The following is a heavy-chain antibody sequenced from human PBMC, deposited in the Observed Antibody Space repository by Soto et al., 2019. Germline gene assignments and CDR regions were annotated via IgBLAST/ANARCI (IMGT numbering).Heavy chain of an antibody. CDR3: AKRGYCSGGSCYSSMAPHFDY. V-gene: IGHV3-23*01. CDR1: GFTFSSYA. Sequence: PGGSLRLSCAASGFTFSSYAMSWVRQAPGKGLEWVSAISGSGGSTYYADSVKGRFTISRDNSKNTLYLQMNSLRAEDTAVYYCAKRGYCSGGSCYSSMAPHFDYWGQGT. J-gene: IGHJ4*02. D-gene: IGHD2-15*01. CDR2: ISGSGGST.